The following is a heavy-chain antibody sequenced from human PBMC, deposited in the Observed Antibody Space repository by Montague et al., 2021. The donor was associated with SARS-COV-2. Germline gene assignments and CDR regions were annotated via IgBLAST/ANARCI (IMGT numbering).Heavy chain of an antibody. D-gene: IGHD2-15*01. CDR2: IWFDGTNK. V-gene: IGHV3-33*03. J-gene: IGHJ4*01. CDR3: AKCASGGSSYSSALDY. CDR1: GFTFSNYG. Sequence: SLRLSCPASGFTFSNYGIHWVRQAPGRGLEWVAIIWFDGTNKYYGDSVRGRFTISRDKGMNTVNLEMNSLRAEDTAVYYCAKCASGGSSYSSALDYWGQGILVTVSS.